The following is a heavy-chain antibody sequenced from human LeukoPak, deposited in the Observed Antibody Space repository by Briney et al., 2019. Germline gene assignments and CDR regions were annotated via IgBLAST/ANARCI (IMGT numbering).Heavy chain of an antibody. CDR2: IYYSGST. V-gene: IGHV4-38-2*01. Sequence: SETLSLTCAVSGYSISSGYYWGWIRPPPGKGLEWIGSIYYSGSTYYNPSLKSRVTISVDTSKNQFSLKLSSVTAADTAVYYCARPAWAAGTNDYWGQGTLVTVSS. CDR3: ARPAWAAGTNDY. CDR1: GYSISSGYY. D-gene: IGHD1-7*01. J-gene: IGHJ4*02.